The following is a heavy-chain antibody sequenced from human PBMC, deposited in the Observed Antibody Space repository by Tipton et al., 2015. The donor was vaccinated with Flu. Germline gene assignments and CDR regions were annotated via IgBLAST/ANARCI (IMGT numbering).Heavy chain of an antibody. J-gene: IGHJ5*02. Sequence: TLSLTCTVSGYSISSDYYWSWIRQPPGKGLEWIGYIYYSGSTNYNPSLKSRVTISVDTSKNQFSLKLSSVTAADTAVYYCARARGPINWFDPWGQGTLVTVSS. D-gene: IGHD3-16*01. V-gene: IGHV4-61*01. CDR2: IYYSGST. CDR1: GYSISSDYY. CDR3: ARARGPINWFDP.